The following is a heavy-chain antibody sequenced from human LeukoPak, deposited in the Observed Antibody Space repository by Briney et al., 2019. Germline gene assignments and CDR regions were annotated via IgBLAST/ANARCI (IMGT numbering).Heavy chain of an antibody. CDR1: GYTLTELS. D-gene: IGHD1-26*01. J-gene: IGHJ4*02. V-gene: IGHV1-24*01. CDR2: FDPEDGET. Sequence: VASVKVSCKVSGYTLTELSMHWVRQAPGKGLEWMGGFDPEDGETIYAQKFQGRVTMTEDTSTDTAYMELSSLRSEDTAVYYCATGISGSYIFDYWGQGTLVTVSS. CDR3: ATGISGSYIFDY.